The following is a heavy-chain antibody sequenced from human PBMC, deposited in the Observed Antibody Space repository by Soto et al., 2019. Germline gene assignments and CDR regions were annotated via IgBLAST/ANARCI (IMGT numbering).Heavy chain of an antibody. Sequence: GGSLRLSCAASGFTFSSDAMSWVRQAPGKGLEWVSAISGSGGSTYYADSVKGRFTISRDNSKNTLYLQMNSLRAEDTAVYYCAKPSYSGSYYSFGYWGQGTRVTVSS. CDR1: GFTFSSDA. D-gene: IGHD1-26*01. CDR2: ISGSGGST. J-gene: IGHJ4*02. CDR3: AKPSYSGSYYSFGY. V-gene: IGHV3-23*01.